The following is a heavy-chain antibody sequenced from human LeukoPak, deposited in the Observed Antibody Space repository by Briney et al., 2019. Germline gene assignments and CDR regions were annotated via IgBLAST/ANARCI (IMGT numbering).Heavy chain of an antibody. D-gene: IGHD7-27*01. CDR2: IYYSGST. CDR3: ARGDQLGIRFDF. J-gene: IGHJ4*02. Sequence: PSETLSLTCTVSGGSISSYYWSWIRQPPGKGLEWIGYIYYSGSTNYNPSLKSRVTISVDTSKNQFSLKLSSVTAADTAVYYCARGDQLGIRFDFWGQGTLVTVSS. V-gene: IGHV4-59*01. CDR1: GGSISSYY.